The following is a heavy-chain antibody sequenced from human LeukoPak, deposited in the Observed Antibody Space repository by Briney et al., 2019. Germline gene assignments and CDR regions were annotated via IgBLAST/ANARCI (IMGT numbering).Heavy chain of an antibody. J-gene: IGHJ1*01. CDR1: GYTFTNYD. CDR3: ARDSSEFRSLIFH. CDR2: MNPNSGNT. D-gene: IGHD3-3*01. Sequence: ASVKVSCKASGYTFTNYDINWVRQATGQGLEWMGWMNPNSGNTVYAQKFQGRVTMTRNTSITTAYMELSSLRSEDTAVYYCARDSSEFRSLIFHWGQGTLVTVSS. V-gene: IGHV1-8*01.